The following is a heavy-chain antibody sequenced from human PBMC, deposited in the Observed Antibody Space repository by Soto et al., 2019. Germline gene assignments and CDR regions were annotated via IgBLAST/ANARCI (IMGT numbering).Heavy chain of an antibody. Sequence: GASVKVSCKASGGTFSSDIITWVRQAPGQGLEWIGRIIPMIDITNYAQKFQGRVTITADKSTNTAYMELTSLRSDDTAVYYCAGTLRYCATATCYQPIXYWGQGALVXVSS. J-gene: IGHJ4*02. CDR1: GGTFSSDI. D-gene: IGHD2-2*01. CDR3: AGTLRYCATATCYQPIXY. V-gene: IGHV1-69*02. CDR2: IIPMIDIT.